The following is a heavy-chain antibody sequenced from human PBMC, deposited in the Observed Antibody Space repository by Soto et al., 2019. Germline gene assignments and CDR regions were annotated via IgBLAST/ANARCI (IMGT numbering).Heavy chain of an antibody. J-gene: IGHJ5*02. Sequence: SETLSLTCTVSGGSISSGGYYWSWIRQHPGKGLEWIGYIYYSGSTYYNSSLKSRVTISVDTSKNQFSLKLSSVTAADTAVYYCARGNYYDFWSGSNVVRELSWFDPWGQGTLVTVSS. CDR3: ARGNYYDFWSGSNVVRELSWFDP. V-gene: IGHV4-31*03. CDR2: IYYSGST. D-gene: IGHD3-3*01. CDR1: GGSISSGGYY.